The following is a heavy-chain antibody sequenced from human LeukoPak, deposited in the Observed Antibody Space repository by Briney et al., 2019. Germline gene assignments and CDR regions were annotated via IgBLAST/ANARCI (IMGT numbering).Heavy chain of an antibody. Sequence: PSETLSLTCAVSGYSISSGYYWGWIRQPPGKGLEWIGTIYHSGSTYYNPSLKSRVTISVDTSKNQFSLKLSSVTAADTAVYYCARYMITFGGVIVADWGQGTLVTVSS. D-gene: IGHD3-16*02. J-gene: IGHJ4*02. V-gene: IGHV4-38-2*01. CDR1: GYSISSGYY. CDR3: ARYMITFGGVIVAD. CDR2: IYHSGST.